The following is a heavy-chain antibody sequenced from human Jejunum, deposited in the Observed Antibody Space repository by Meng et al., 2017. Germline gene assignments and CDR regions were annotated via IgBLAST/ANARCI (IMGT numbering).Heavy chain of an antibody. D-gene: IGHD1-26*01. CDR1: GFTFSSYE. Sequence: GESLKISCAASGFTFSSYEMNWVRQAPGKVLEWVAYTSTTGNTIYYADSVKGRFTISRDNAKNSLLLQMNSLRAEDTAVYYCARQPPGNYYRRHFDFCGQGTLVTVSS. CDR2: TSTTGNTI. CDR3: ARQPPGNYYRRHFDF. J-gene: IGHJ4*02. V-gene: IGHV3-48*03.